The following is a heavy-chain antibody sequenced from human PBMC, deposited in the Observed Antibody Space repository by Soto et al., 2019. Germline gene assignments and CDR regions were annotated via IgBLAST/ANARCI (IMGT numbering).Heavy chain of an antibody. D-gene: IGHD4-17*01. CDR3: AKLDYGDYVLFHP. CDR2: ISGSGGST. Sequence: EVQLLESGGGLVQPGGSLRLSCAASGFTFSSYAMSWVRQAPGKGLEWVSAISGSGGSTYYADSVKGRFTIAKDNSKNTLYLEMNSLRGEGPAVYYCAKLDYGDYVLFHPWGQGTLVTVFS. CDR1: GFTFSSYA. J-gene: IGHJ5*02. V-gene: IGHV3-23*01.